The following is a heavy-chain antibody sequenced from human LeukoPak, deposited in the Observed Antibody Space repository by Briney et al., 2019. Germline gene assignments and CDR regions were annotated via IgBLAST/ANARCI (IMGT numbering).Heavy chain of an antibody. D-gene: IGHD3-10*01. J-gene: IGHJ5*02. CDR1: GFTFSSYS. CDR2: ISSRSRTI. CDR3: ARPLMYYYGSETYFWFDP. V-gene: IGHV3-48*01. Sequence: PGGSLRLSCAASGFTFSSYSMNWVRQAPGKGLEWVSYISSRSRTIYYADSVKGRFTISRDNAKNSLYLQMNSLRAEDTAVYYCARPLMYYYGSETYFWFDPWGQGTLVTVSS.